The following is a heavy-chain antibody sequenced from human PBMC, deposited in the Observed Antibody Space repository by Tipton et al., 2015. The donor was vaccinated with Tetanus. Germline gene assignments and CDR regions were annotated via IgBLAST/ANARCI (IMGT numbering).Heavy chain of an antibody. V-gene: IGHV3-9*01. J-gene: IGHJ4*02. Sequence: SLRLSCAASGFTFDDYAMHWVRQAPGKGLEWVSSIGWNSGGIAYADSVKGRFTISRDNAKNTLYLQMNSLRVEDTAVYYCVRDGGSSGWLAYWGQGTLVTVSS. CDR2: IGWNSGGI. D-gene: IGHD6-19*01. CDR3: VRDGGSSGWLAY. CDR1: GFTFDDYA.